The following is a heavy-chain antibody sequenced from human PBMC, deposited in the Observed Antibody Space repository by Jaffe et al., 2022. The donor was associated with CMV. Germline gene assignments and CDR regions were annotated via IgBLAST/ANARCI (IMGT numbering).Heavy chain of an antibody. CDR2: INHSGST. CDR3: ARGRDIVVVPAAREDYYYYMDV. J-gene: IGHJ6*03. Sequence: QVQLQQWGAGLLKPSETLSLTCAVYGGSFSGYYWSWIRQPPGKGLEWIGEINHSGSTNYNPSLKSRVTISVDTSKNQFSLKLSSVTAADTAVYYCARGRDIVVVPAAREDYYYYMDVWGKGTTVTVSS. CDR1: GGSFSGYY. V-gene: IGHV4-34*01. D-gene: IGHD2-2*01.